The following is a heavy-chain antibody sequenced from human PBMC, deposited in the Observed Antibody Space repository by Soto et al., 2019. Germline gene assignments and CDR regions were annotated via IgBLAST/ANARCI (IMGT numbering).Heavy chain of an antibody. CDR3: ASWTKGIDYYGSGSYPY. CDR2: IIPILGIA. J-gene: IGHJ4*02. D-gene: IGHD3-10*01. V-gene: IGHV1-69*02. Sequence: QVQLVQSGAEVKKPGSSVKVSCKASGGTFSSYTISWVRQAPGQGLEWMGRIIPILGIANYAPKFQGRVTITEDKSTSTAYKELSSLRSEDTAVYYCASWTKGIDYYGSGSYPYWGQGTLVTVSS. CDR1: GGTFSSYT.